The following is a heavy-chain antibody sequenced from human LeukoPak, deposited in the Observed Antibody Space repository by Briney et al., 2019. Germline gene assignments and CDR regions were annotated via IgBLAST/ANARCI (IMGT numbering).Heavy chain of an antibody. J-gene: IGHJ6*02. CDR3: GGTEQWLVPEDYYYGMDV. CDR1: GFTFSSYG. V-gene: IGHV3-33*01. CDR2: IWYDGSNK. D-gene: IGHD6-19*01. Sequence: GGSLRLSCAASGFTFSSYGMHWVRQAPGKGLEWVAVIWYDGSNKYYADSVKGRFTISRDNSKNTLYLQMNSLRAEDTAVYYCGGTEQWLVPEDYYYGMDVWGQGTTVTVSS.